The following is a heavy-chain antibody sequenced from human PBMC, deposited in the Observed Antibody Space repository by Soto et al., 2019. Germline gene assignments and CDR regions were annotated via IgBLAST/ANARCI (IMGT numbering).Heavy chain of an antibody. Sequence: QVQLQQWGAGPLRPLETLSLTCGVSGGSFSGYYWAWIRQSPGKGLEWIGEINDRGSMNYNPSLKRRVSISVDTSKNHYSLNLRSVTAADTAVYYCARESHDILTGPPWVWYFDLWGRGTLVTVSS. CDR3: ARESHDILTGPPWVWYFDL. CDR2: INDRGSM. V-gene: IGHV4-34*01. CDR1: GGSFSGYY. D-gene: IGHD3-9*01. J-gene: IGHJ2*01.